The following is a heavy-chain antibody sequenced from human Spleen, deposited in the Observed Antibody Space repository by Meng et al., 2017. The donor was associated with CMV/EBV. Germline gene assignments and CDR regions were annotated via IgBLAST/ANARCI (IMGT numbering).Heavy chain of an antibody. CDR3: ARGRHTAYQYGMDV. CDR2: IRYDGSNK. J-gene: IGHJ6*02. V-gene: IGHV3-30*02. D-gene: IGHD2-2*01. CDR1: GFTFSSYG. Sequence: GGSLRLSCAASGFTFSSYGMHWVRQAPGKGLEWVAFIRYDGSNKYYADSVKGRFTISRDNSKNTLYLQMNSLRAEDTAVYYCARGRHTAYQYGMDVWGQGTTVTVSS.